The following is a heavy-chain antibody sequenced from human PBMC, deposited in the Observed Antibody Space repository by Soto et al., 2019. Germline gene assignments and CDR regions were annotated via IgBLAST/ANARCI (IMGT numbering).Heavy chain of an antibody. V-gene: IGHV1-18*01. Sequence: ASVKVSCKASGYTFTSYGISWVRQAPGQGLEWMGWISAYNGNTNYAQKLQGRVTMTTDTSTSTAYMELRSLRSDDTAVYYCSRDWDGIAAAGDYYYYMDVWGKGTTVTVSS. D-gene: IGHD6-13*01. CDR1: GYTFTSYG. CDR2: ISAYNGNT. J-gene: IGHJ6*03. CDR3: SRDWDGIAAAGDYYYYMDV.